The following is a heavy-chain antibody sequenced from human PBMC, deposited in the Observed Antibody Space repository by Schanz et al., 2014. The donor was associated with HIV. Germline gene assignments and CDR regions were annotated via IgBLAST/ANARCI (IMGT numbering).Heavy chain of an antibody. CDR1: GYTFTNYA. Sequence: QVQLVQSGSEVGKPGASVKVSCKASGYTFTNYAFGWVRQAPGQGLEWVGSINTYNGQTDYGRKLQGRVTMTTDRSTSTAYLELRSLRSDDTAVYYCARDFPWGGGSYSYYFDYWGQGTLVTVSS. J-gene: IGHJ4*02. CDR3: ARDFPWGGGSYSYYFDY. V-gene: IGHV1-18*01. D-gene: IGHD1-26*01. CDR2: INTYNGQT.